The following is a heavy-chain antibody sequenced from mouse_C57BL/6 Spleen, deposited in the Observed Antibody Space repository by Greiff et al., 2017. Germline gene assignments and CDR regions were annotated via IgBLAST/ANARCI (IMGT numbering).Heavy chain of an antibody. CDR3: ERCGGLLRGDYAMDY. V-gene: IGHV1-4*01. J-gene: IGHJ4*01. Sequence: QVQLKESGAELARPGASVKMSCKASGYTFTSYTMHWVKQRPGQGLEWIGYINPSSGYTKYNQKFKDKATLTADKSSSTAYMQLSSLTSEDSAVYYCERCGGLLRGDYAMDYWGQGTSVTVSS. D-gene: IGHD1-1*01. CDR2: INPSSGYT. CDR1: GYTFTSYT.